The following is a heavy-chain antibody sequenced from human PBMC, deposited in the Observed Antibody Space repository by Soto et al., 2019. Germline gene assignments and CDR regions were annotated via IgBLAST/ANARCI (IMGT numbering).Heavy chain of an antibody. D-gene: IGHD5-12*01. J-gene: IGHJ4*02. V-gene: IGHV3-64*01. CDR2: ISSNGDRT. CDR1: GFTFSSYA. Sequence: EVQLVESGGGLVQPGGSLRLSCAASGFTFSSYAMHWVRQAPGRGLEFVSAISSNGDRTYYANSVKGRFTISRDNSKNTLYLQMGSLRAEDMAVFYCARALTYSGYKDYWGQGTLVTVSS. CDR3: ARALTYSGYKDY.